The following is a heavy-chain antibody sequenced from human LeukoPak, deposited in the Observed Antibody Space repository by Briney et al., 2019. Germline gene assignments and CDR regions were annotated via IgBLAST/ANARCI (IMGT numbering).Heavy chain of an antibody. CDR3: ARGRNWQTFYHYYMDV. V-gene: IGHV4-34*01. CDR1: GGSFSGHY. J-gene: IGHJ6*03. Sequence: SETLSLTCGVSGGSFSGHYWTWLRQTPGKGLEWMGEINHGGVTNYNPSLKCRVSISIDTSTNEISLNVSSVTAADTGIYYCARGRNWQTFYHYYMDVWGKGATVTVS. CDR2: INHGGVT. D-gene: IGHD1-14*01.